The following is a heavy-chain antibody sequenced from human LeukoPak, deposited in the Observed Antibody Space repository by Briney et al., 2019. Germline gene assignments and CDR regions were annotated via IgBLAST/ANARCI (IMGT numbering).Heavy chain of an antibody. CDR1: GGTFISYA. V-gene: IGHV1-69*13. CDR2: IIPIFGTA. J-gene: IGHJ5*02. D-gene: IGHD3-10*01. Sequence: SVKVSCKASGGTFISYAISWVRQAPGQGLEWMGGIIPIFGTANYAQKFQGRVTITADESTSTAYMELSSLRSEDTAVYYCARVAGITMVRXVIRSXNWFDPWGQXTXXXXSS. CDR3: ARVAGITMVRXVIRSXNWFDP.